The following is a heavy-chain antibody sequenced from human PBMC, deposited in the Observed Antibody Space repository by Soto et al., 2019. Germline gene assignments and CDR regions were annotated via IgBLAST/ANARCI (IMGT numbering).Heavy chain of an antibody. CDR3: GREAAVGTADAIDI. CDR2: IYTSGST. CDR1: GFTVGRNY. Sequence: PGGSLRLSCAASGFTVGRNYMSWVRQAPGKGLEWVSVIYTSGSTYYADSVKGRFTVSRDSSENTLYLQMNALRPEDTAVYYCGREAAVGTADAIDIWGQGTMVTVSS. D-gene: IGHD5-18*01. V-gene: IGHV3-53*01. J-gene: IGHJ3*02.